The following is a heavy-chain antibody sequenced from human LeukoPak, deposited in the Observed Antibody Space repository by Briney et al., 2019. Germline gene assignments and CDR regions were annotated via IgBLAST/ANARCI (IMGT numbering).Heavy chain of an antibody. J-gene: IGHJ4*02. CDR3: ARELYYYDSSGHDY. CDR2: IYHSGST. V-gene: IGHV4-38-2*02. Sequence: PSETLSLTCTVSGYSISSGYYWGWIRQPPGKGLEWIGSIYHSGSTYYNPSLKSRVTISVDTSKNQFSLKLSSVTAADTAVYYCARELYYYDSSGHDYWGQGTLVTVSS. D-gene: IGHD3-22*01. CDR1: GYSISSGYY.